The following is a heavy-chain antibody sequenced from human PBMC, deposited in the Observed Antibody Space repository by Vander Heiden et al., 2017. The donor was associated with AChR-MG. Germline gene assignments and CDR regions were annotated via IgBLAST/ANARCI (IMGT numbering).Heavy chain of an antibody. V-gene: IGHV3-23*01. Sequence: EEPLLESGGGLVRPGGSLRLSCEASGFLFSIHAQRWVRPAQGKGLQWVSTLSGTDTTTYYADSVKGRFTISRDNYKDILYLQMDRLRDEDTALYYCVVPDHDGFDRWGKGILVTV. D-gene: IGHD2-15*01. CDR3: VVPDHDGFDR. CDR1: GFLFSIHA. J-gene: IGHJ3*02. CDR2: LSGTDTTT.